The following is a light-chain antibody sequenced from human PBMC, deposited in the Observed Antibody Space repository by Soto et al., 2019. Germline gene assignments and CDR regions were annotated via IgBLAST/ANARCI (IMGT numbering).Light chain of an antibody. CDR1: QSVSRNY. V-gene: IGKV3-20*01. Sequence: EIVLTQSPGTLSLSPGERATLSCRASQSVSRNYFAWYQQKPGQAPRLLIYGASSRATAIPDRFSGSGSGTDFTLTISRLEPEDFAVYYCQQYGHSPFTFGPGTKVDIK. CDR2: GAS. J-gene: IGKJ3*01. CDR3: QQYGHSPFT.